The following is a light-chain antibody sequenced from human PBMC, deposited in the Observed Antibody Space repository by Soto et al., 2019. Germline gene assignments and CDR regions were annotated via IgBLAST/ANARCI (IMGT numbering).Light chain of an antibody. J-gene: IGLJ1*01. V-gene: IGLV2-14*03. CDR1: SSDVGGYNY. CDR3: NSYTSSSTYV. Sequence: QFVLTQPASVFGSPGQSIAISCTGTSSDVGGYNYVTWYQQHPGKAPKLMIYDVSNRPSGVSDRFSGSKSGNTASLTISGLQAEDEGDYYCNSYTSSSTYVFGTGTKVTV. CDR2: DVS.